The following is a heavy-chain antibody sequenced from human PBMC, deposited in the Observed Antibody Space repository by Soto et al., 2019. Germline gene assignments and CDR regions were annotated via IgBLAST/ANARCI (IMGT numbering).Heavy chain of an antibody. J-gene: IGHJ6*02. CDR3: AREVVVGATQDYYGMDV. D-gene: IGHD1-26*01. V-gene: IGHV4-39*02. Sequence: KASETLSLTCTVSGGSISSSSYYWGWIRQTPGKGLEWIGSTYYSGSTYYNPSLKSRVTISVDTSKNQFSLKLSSATAADTAVYYCAREVVVGATQDYYGMDVWGQGTTVTVSS. CDR1: GGSISSSSYY. CDR2: TYYSGST.